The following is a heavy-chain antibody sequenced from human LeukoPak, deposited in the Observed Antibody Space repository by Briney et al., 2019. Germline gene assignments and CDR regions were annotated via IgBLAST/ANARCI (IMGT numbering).Heavy chain of an antibody. CDR3: ATGDSSSFDY. V-gene: IGHV4-38-2*01. J-gene: IGHJ4*02. CDR2: IYHSGST. CDR1: GYSISSGYY. Sequence: PETLSLTCAVSGYSISSGYYWGWIRQPPGKGLEWIGSIYHSGSTYYNPSLKSRVTISVDTSKNQFSLKLSFVTAADTAVYYCATGDSSSFDYWGQGTLVTVSS. D-gene: IGHD6-6*01.